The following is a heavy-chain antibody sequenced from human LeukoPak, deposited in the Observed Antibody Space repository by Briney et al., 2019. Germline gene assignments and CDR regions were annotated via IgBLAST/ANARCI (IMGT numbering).Heavy chain of an antibody. CDR2: ISYDGSDE. V-gene: IGHV3-30*04. CDR1: GGTFSSYA. Sequence: SCKASGGTFSSYAISWVRQAPGKGLEWVGVISYDGSDEYYTDSVKGRFTISRDNSKNTVYLQMNSLRADDTAVYYCARDFTPEWFDIHWGQGTLVTVS. J-gene: IGHJ4*02. CDR3: ARDFTPEWFDIH. D-gene: IGHD3-3*01.